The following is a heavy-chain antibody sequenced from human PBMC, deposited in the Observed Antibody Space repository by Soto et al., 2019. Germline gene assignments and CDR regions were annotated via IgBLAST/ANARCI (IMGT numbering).Heavy chain of an antibody. V-gene: IGHV4-59*08. CDR3: ARHSSVAGSRNCVS. CDR2: IYYSGYT. Sequence: QVQLQESGPGLVKPSETLSLACTVSGDSISPNYWSWVRQPPGKTLEWIGFIYYSGYTNYNPSVKSRVTMSVDPSKNQISLNLTSVTAADTAVYYCARHSSVAGSRNCVSWGQGTLVTVFS. D-gene: IGHD6-19*01. CDR1: GDSISPNY. J-gene: IGHJ5*02.